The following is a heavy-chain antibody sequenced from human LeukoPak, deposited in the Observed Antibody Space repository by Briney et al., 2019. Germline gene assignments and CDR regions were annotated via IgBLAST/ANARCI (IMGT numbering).Heavy chain of an antibody. CDR2: INPNSGGT. Sequence: RASVKVSCKASGYTFTGYYMHWVRQAPGQGLEWMGWINPNSGGTNYAQKLQGRVTMTRDTSISTAYMELSRLRSDDTAVYYCAVRWFGELYPYYWGQGTLVTVSS. D-gene: IGHD3-10*01. V-gene: IGHV1-2*02. CDR3: AVRWFGELYPYY. CDR1: GYTFTGYY. J-gene: IGHJ4*02.